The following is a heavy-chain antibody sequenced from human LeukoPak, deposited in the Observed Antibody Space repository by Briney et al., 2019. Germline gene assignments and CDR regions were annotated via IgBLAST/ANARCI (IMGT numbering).Heavy chain of an antibody. D-gene: IGHD3-16*02. Sequence: SETLSLTCAVYGGSFSGYYWSWIRQPPGKGLEWIGEINHSRSTNYNPSLKSRVTISVDTSKNQFSLKLSSVTAADTAVYYCARSLVYYDYVWGSYRFCYFDYWGQGTLVTVSS. J-gene: IGHJ4*02. V-gene: IGHV4-34*01. CDR3: ARSLVYYDYVWGSYRFCYFDY. CDR1: GGSFSGYY. CDR2: INHSRST.